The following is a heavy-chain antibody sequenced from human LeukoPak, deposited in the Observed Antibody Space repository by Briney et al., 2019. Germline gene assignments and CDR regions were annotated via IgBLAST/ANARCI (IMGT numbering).Heavy chain of an antibody. V-gene: IGHV3-66*01. J-gene: IGHJ4*02. Sequence: GGSLRLSCAASGFTVSSNYMSWVRQAAGKVLEWVSVNHSGGSTYYADSVKGRFTISRDNSKNTLYIQMNSLRAEDTAVYYCARMWTAAEFDYWGQGTLVTVAS. CDR3: ARMWTAAEFDY. CDR2: NHSGGST. CDR1: GFTVSSNY. D-gene: IGHD6-13*01.